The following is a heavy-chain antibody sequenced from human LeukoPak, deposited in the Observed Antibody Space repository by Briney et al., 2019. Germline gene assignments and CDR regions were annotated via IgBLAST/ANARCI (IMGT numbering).Heavy chain of an antibody. CDR3: ARAHIVVVPAAHFDY. J-gene: IGHJ4*02. CDR1: GYTFTSYG. Sequence: GASVKVSCKAPGYTFTSYGISWVRRAPGQGLEWMGGIIPIFGTANYAQKFQGRVTITADESTSTAYMELSSLRSEDTAVYYRARAHIVVVPAAHFDYWGQGTLVTVSS. D-gene: IGHD2-2*01. CDR2: IIPIFGTA. V-gene: IGHV1-69*13.